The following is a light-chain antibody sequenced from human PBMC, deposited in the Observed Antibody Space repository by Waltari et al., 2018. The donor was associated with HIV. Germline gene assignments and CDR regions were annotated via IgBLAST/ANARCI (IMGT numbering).Light chain of an antibody. V-gene: IGLV2-14*01. CDR3: SSYTVTNSLV. CDR2: GIY. CDR1: NSDTTIYDF. J-gene: IGLJ3*02. Sequence: HSALTQPASVSGSPGPSVTIPCTGVNSDTTIYDFVSWYRQFSGEAPQLIIYGIYNRPSGISHRFSGSRSADTASLSISGLQSGDEAYYYCSSYTVTNSLVFGGGTKLTVL.